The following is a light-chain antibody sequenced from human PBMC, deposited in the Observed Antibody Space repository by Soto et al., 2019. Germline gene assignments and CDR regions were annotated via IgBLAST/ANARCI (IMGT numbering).Light chain of an antibody. V-gene: IGKV1-5*01. J-gene: IGKJ1*01. Sequence: ETQITQSTSTLSASVGDRVTITCRASQSISIWLAWYQQKPGKAPNILIYDASTLVSGVPSRFSGSGSGTEFTLTISSLQPDDFATYYCQQYNNYFSWTFGQGTKV. CDR3: QQYNNYFSWT. CDR2: DAS. CDR1: QSISIW.